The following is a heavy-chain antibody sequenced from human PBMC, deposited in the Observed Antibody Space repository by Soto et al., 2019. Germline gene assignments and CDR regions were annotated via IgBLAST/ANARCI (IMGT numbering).Heavy chain of an antibody. Sequence: GGSLRLSCGASGFTFSTYAMIWVRQAPGKGLEWVSVVGGSGGGTYYADSVKGRFTISRDNSKNTVYLQMNSLRVEDTAVYYCAKDLGYYGTGGRDYMDVWGKGITVTVSS. CDR1: GFTFSTYA. J-gene: IGHJ6*03. V-gene: IGHV3-23*01. D-gene: IGHD3-10*01. CDR3: AKDLGYYGTGGRDYMDV. CDR2: VGGSGGGT.